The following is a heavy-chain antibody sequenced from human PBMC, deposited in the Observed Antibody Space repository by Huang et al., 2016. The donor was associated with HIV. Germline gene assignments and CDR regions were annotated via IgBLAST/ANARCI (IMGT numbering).Heavy chain of an antibody. CDR2: IYYSGSP. J-gene: IGHJ4*02. D-gene: IGHD6-19*01. V-gene: IGHV4-39*01. Sequence: QLQLQESGPGLVKPSETLSLTCTVSGGSISTSGYYWGWIRQPPGKGLEWIGSIYYSGSPSYNPSLKSRFTISVDTSKSQFALKLSAVTAADTAVYYCARQDTSGWYADPYYFDYWGQGTLVTVSS. CDR3: ARQDTSGWYADPYYFDY. CDR1: GGSISTSGYY.